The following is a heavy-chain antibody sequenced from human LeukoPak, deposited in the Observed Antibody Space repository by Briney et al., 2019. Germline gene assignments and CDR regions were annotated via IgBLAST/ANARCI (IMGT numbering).Heavy chain of an antibody. CDR3: ARVPRSYYYYYYMDV. V-gene: IGHV4-59*01. Sequence: SETLSLTCAVSGGSISNYYWSWIRQPPGKGLEWIGYIYYSGSTNYNPSLKSRVTISVDTSKNQFSLKLSSVTAADTAVYYCARVPRSYYYYYYMDVWGKGTTVTVSS. CDR2: IYYSGST. CDR1: GGSISNYY. J-gene: IGHJ6*03.